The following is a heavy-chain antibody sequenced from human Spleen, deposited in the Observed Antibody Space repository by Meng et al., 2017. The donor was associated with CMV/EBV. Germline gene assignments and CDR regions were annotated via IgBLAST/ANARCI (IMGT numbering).Heavy chain of an antibody. CDR3: AKTAGYGDYGTFDI. V-gene: IGHV3-23*01. J-gene: IGHJ3*02. CDR2: ISGSGVST. CDR1: EFTFSSYA. D-gene: IGHD4-17*01. Sequence: GESLKISCAASEFTFSSYAMSWVRQAPGKGLEWVSAISGSGVSTYYADSVKGRFTISRDKSKNTLYLQMKSLRAEDTAVYYCAKTAGYGDYGTFDIWGQGTMVTVSS.